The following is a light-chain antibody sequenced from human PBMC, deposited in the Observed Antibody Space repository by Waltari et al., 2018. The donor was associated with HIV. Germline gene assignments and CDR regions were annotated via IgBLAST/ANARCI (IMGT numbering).Light chain of an antibody. J-gene: IGLJ1*01. V-gene: IGLV1-40*01. CDR1: IQAGQA. CDR3: QAYDGRLRNYV. Sequence: QSVLTQPPSMSGAPGQTGTIPCTNIQAGQAIHWNRQLPGTAPPPLIYADHNRPSGVPNQFSGSNSRTSASLAITELQSEDEGDYYCQAYDGRLRNYVFGTGTKVTVL. CDR2: ADH.